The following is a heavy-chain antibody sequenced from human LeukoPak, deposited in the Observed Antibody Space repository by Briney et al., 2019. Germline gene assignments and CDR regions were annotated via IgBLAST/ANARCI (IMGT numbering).Heavy chain of an antibody. J-gene: IGHJ3*02. Sequence: GGSLRLSCAASGFTFSSYAMPWVRQAPGKGLEWVAVISYDGSNKYYADSVKGRFTISRDNSKNTLYLQMNSPRAEDTAVYYCARDVNREDIVVVVAATNAFDIWGQGTMVTVSS. CDR1: GFTFSSYA. V-gene: IGHV3-30-3*01. CDR2: ISYDGSNK. D-gene: IGHD2-15*01. CDR3: ARDVNREDIVVVVAATNAFDI.